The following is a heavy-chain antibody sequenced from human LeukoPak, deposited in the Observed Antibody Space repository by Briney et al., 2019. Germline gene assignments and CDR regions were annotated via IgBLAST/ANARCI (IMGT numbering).Heavy chain of an antibody. D-gene: IGHD6-13*01. CDR3: ASDSSSSPAYYHYYMDA. J-gene: IGHJ6*03. Sequence: PGGSLRLSCAASGFSFSSYAMHWVRQAPGKGLEWVAVISYDGSNKYYADSVKGRFTISRDNAKSSLFLQMNSLRAEDTGVYYCASDSSSSPAYYHYYMDAWGKGTTVTVSS. CDR2: ISYDGSNK. V-gene: IGHV3-30-3*01. CDR1: GFSFSSYA.